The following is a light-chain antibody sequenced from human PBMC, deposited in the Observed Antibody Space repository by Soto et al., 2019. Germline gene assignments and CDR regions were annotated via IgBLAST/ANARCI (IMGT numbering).Light chain of an antibody. CDR3: HQYGSSPLT. Sequence: EIVWTQSPGTLSLSPGERATLSCRASQSVSSSYLAWYQQKPGQAPRLLIYGASSRATGIPDRFSGSGSGTDFTLTISRLEPEDFAVFYCHQYGSSPLTFGGGTKVEIK. CDR2: GAS. J-gene: IGKJ4*01. CDR1: QSVSSSY. V-gene: IGKV3-20*01.